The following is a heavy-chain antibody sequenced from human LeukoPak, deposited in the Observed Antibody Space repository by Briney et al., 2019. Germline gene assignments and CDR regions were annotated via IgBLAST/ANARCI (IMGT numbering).Heavy chain of an antibody. Sequence: PGGSLRLSCAAPGFTFSSYSMNWVRQAPGKGLEWVSYISSSSSTIYYADSVKGRFTISRDNAKNSLYLQMNSLRAEDTAVYYCASTWETVYWGQGTLVTVSS. J-gene: IGHJ4*02. CDR1: GFTFSSYS. D-gene: IGHD1-26*01. V-gene: IGHV3-48*01. CDR2: ISSSSSTI. CDR3: ASTWETVY.